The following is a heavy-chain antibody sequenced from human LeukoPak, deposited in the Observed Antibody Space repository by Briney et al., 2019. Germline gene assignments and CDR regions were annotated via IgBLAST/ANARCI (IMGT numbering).Heavy chain of an antibody. D-gene: IGHD6-13*01. Sequence: SETLSLTCTVSGGSMSSYYWSWIRQPSGKGPEWIGYIYYSGTTNYNPSLKSRVTISVDTSKNQFSLKLRSVTAADTAVYYCARGVYIAAAQYGYWGQGTLVTVSS. J-gene: IGHJ4*02. CDR1: GGSMSSYY. CDR2: IYYSGTT. V-gene: IGHV4-59*01. CDR3: ARGVYIAAAQYGY.